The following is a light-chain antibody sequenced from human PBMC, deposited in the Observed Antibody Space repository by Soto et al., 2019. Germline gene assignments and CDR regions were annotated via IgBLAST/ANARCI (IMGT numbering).Light chain of an antibody. CDR1: QSVSSY. Sequence: EIVLTQSPATLSLSPGERATLSCRASQSVSSYLAWYQQKPGQAPRLLIYGASSRATDIPDRITGSGSGTDFTLTISRLEPEDFAVYYCQQYGSPLTFGGGTKVDIK. V-gene: IGKV3-20*01. CDR3: QQYGSPLT. CDR2: GAS. J-gene: IGKJ4*01.